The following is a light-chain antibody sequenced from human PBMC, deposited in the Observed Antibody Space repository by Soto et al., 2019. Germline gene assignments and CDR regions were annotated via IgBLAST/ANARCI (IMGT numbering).Light chain of an antibody. CDR3: QQYINWPPRIT. V-gene: IGKV3-15*01. CDR2: GAS. Sequence: EIVMTQSPVTLSVSPGERATLSCRASQSVSSFLAWYQQKPGQAPRLLIYGASTRATGIPARFSGSGSGTEFTLTINSLQSDDFALYYCQQYINWPPRITFGQGTRLEIK. CDR1: QSVSSF. J-gene: IGKJ5*01.